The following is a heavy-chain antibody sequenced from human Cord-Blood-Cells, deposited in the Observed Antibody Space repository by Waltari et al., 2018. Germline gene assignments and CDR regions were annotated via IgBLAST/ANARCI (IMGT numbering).Heavy chain of an antibody. J-gene: IGHJ3*02. CDR2: INHSGTT. Sequence: QVQLQQWGAGLLSPSETLSLTCAVYGGSFGAYYWSWIRQPPGKGLEWIGEINHSGTTNYNPSLKSRVTISVDTSKNQFSLKLSSVTAADTAVYYCAAASYCSGGSCYSDAFDIWGQGTMVTVSS. CDR3: AAASYCSGGSCYSDAFDI. CDR1: GGSFGAYY. D-gene: IGHD2-15*01. V-gene: IGHV4-34*01.